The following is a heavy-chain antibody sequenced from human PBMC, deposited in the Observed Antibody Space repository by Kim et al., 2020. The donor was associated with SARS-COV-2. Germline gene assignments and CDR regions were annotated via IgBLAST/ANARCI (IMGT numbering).Heavy chain of an antibody. V-gene: IGHV3-21*01. Sequence: GGSLRLSCAASGFTFSSYSMNWVRQAPGKGLEWVSSISSSSSYIYYADSVKGRFTISRDNAKNSLYLQMNSLRAEDTAVYYCARVHGGMYYDILTGYPNHLYYYGMDVWGQGTTVTVSS. J-gene: IGHJ6*02. CDR1: GFTFSSYS. CDR2: ISSSSSYI. CDR3: ARVHGGMYYDILTGYPNHLYYYGMDV. D-gene: IGHD3-9*01.